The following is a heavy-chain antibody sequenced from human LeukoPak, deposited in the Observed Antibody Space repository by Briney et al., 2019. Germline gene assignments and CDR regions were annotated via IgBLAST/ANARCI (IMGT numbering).Heavy chain of an antibody. V-gene: IGHV3-21*03. CDR2: ISGSSSYI. J-gene: IGHJ4*02. CDR1: GFTLSSYT. CDR3: ATDSNWGFFD. D-gene: IGHD7-27*01. Sequence: GGSLRLSCAASGFTLSSYTMNWVRQAPGKGLEWVSSISGSSSYIFYADSVKGRFTISRDDSKTTLYLQMNSLKTEDTAVYYCATDSNWGFFDWGQGTLVTVSP.